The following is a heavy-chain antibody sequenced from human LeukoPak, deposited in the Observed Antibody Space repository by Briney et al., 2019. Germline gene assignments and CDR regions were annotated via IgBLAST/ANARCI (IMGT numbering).Heavy chain of an antibody. Sequence: SVKVSCKASGYTFTSYYMHWVRQAPGQGLEWMGGIIPIFDSAGYARKFQDRITIIADGSTNTAYMELYSLRPEDTAVYYCASGACSRTSCYSLDYWGQGTLVTVPS. CDR3: ASGACSRTSCYSLDY. J-gene: IGHJ4*02. CDR1: GYTFTSYY. D-gene: IGHD2-2*01. CDR2: IIPIFDSA. V-gene: IGHV1-69*13.